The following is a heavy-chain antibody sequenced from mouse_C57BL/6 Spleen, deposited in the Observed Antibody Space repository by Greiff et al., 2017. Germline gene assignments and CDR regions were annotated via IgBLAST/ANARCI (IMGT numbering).Heavy chain of an antibody. CDR2: ISRGSSTI. CDR3: ARGSPFGDAMDY. D-gene: IGHD1-1*02. CDR1: GFTFSDYG. J-gene: IGHJ4*01. Sequence: DVKLVESGGGLVKPGGSLKLSCAASGFTFSDYGMHWVRQAPEKGLEWVAYISRGSSTIYYADTVKGRFTISRDNAKNTLFLQMTSLRSEDTAMYYCARGSPFGDAMDYWGQGTSVTVSS. V-gene: IGHV5-17*01.